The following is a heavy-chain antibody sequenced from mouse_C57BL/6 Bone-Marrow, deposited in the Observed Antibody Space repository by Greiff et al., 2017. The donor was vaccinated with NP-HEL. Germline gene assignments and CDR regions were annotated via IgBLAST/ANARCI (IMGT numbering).Heavy chain of an antibody. CDR2: ISDGGSYT. J-gene: IGHJ3*01. Sequence: EVQLVESGGGLVKPGGSLKLSCAASGFTFSSYAMSWVRQTPEKRLEWVATISDGGSYTYYPDNVKGRFTISRDNAKNNLYLQMSHLKSEDTAMYYCAREGYYSNCWFAYWGQGTLVTVSA. D-gene: IGHD2-5*01. CDR3: AREGYYSNCWFAY. V-gene: IGHV5-4*01. CDR1: GFTFSSYA.